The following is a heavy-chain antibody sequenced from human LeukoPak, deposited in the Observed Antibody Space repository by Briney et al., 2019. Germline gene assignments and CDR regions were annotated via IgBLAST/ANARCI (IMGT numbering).Heavy chain of an antibody. J-gene: IGHJ4*02. CDR2: ISSAGDDT. CDR1: GFTFSTYA. D-gene: IGHD6-19*01. CDR3: SEDRRGQWPYIFAG. V-gene: IGHV3-23*01. Sequence: GGSLRLSCAASGFTFSTYAMSWVRQAPGKGLEWVSAISSAGDDTYYADSVKGRFTISRDSSKNTLYLQMNTLRAEDTAIYYCSEDRRGQWPYIFAGWGQGTLVTVSS.